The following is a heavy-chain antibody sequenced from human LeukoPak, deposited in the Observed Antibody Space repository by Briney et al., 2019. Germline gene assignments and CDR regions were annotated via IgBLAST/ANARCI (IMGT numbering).Heavy chain of an antibody. D-gene: IGHD6-19*01. J-gene: IGHJ5*02. V-gene: IGHV4-61*05. CDR1: GGSISSSSYY. Sequence: SETLSLTCTVSGGSISSSSYYWGWIRQPPGKGLEWIGYIYYSGSTNYNPSLKSRVTISVDTSKNQFSLKLSSVTAADTAVYYCARARGSSGWYWFDPWGQGTLVTVSS. CDR2: IYYSGST. CDR3: ARARGSSGWYWFDP.